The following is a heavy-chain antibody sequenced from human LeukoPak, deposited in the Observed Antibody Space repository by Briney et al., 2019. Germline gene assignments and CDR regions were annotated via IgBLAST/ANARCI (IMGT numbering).Heavy chain of an antibody. J-gene: IGHJ4*02. CDR2: IYYSGNT. CDR1: GGSISNYY. D-gene: IGHD6-13*01. CDR3: ARVGAAGDYYFDY. V-gene: IGHV4-59*01. Sequence: PSETLSLTCTVSGGSISNYYWSWIRQPPGKGLEWIWYIYYSGNTNYNPSLKSRVTISEDTSKNQFSLKLTSVTAADTAVYYCARVGAAGDYYFDYWGQGTLVTVSS.